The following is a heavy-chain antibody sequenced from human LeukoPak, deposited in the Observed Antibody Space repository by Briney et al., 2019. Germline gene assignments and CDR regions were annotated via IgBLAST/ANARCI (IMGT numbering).Heavy chain of an antibody. CDR1: GFTVSSNY. CDR2: IYSAGST. D-gene: IGHD2-15*01. V-gene: IGHV3-53*01. Sequence: GGSLRLSRAASGFTVSSNYMSWVRQAPGKGLEWVSIIYSAGSTYYADSVRGRFTISRDSSKNTVCLQMNSLRVEDTAVYYCASGEVGVRKFYSDPFHYWGQGTLVTVSP. J-gene: IGHJ4*02. CDR3: ASGEVGVRKFYSDPFHY.